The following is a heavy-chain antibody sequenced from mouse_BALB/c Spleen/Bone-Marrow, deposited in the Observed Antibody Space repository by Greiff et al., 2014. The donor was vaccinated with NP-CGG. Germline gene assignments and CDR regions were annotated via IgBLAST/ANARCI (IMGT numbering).Heavy chain of an antibody. J-gene: IGHJ4*01. Sequence: EVKVEESGGGLVKPGESLKFSCAASEITVSSYTMSWVRQTPEKRLEWVASITGGGTTYYPDSVKGRFTISRDNARNILYLQVSSLRSEDTAIYYCARHYGYVDAMDYWGQGTSVTVSS. CDR3: ARHYGYVDAMDY. V-gene: IGHV5-6-5*01. CDR1: EITVSSYT. CDR2: ITGGGTT. D-gene: IGHD1-2*01.